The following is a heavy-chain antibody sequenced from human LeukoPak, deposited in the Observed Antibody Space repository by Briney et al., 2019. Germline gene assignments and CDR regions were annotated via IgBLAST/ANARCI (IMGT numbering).Heavy chain of an antibody. Sequence: ASVKVSCEASGGTFSSYAISWVRQAPGQGLEWMGRIIPIFGTANYAQKFQGRVTITTDESTSTAYMGLSSLRSEDTAVYYCVSPGYSYYYDSSEFDAFDIWGQGTMVTVSS. CDR1: GGTFSSYA. CDR2: IIPIFGTA. D-gene: IGHD3-22*01. CDR3: VSPGYSYYYDSSEFDAFDI. J-gene: IGHJ3*02. V-gene: IGHV1-69*05.